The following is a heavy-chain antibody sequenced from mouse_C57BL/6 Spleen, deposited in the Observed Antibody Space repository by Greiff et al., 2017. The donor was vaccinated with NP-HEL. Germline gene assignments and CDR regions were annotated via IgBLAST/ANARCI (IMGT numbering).Heavy chain of an antibody. J-gene: IGHJ2*01. D-gene: IGHD1-1*01. Sequence: VKLVESGAELVRPGASVTLSCKASGYTFTDYEMHWVKQTPVHGLEWIGAIDPETGGTAYNQKFKGKAILTADKSSSTAYMELRSLTSEDSAVYYCMGGSSPYYFDYWGQGTTLTVSS. CDR1: GYTFTDYE. V-gene: IGHV1-15*01. CDR2: IDPETGGT. CDR3: MGGSSPYYFDY.